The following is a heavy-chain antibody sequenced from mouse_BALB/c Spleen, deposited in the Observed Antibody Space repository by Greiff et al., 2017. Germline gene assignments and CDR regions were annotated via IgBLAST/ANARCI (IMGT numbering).Heavy chain of an antibody. CDR3: ARDTTATYYFDY. D-gene: IGHD1-2*01. Sequence: VQLKQPGSELVRPGASVKLSCKASGYTFTSYWMHWVKQRPEQGLEWIGRIDPANGNTKYDPKFQGKATITADTSSNTAYLQLSSLTSEDTAVYYCARDTTATYYFDYWGQGTTLTVSS. CDR2: IDPANGNT. CDR1: GYTFTSYW. J-gene: IGHJ2*01. V-gene: IGHV14-1*02.